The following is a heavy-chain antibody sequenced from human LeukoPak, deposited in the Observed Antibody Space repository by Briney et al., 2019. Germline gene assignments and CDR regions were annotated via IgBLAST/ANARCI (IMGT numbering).Heavy chain of an antibody. Sequence: SETLSLTCTVSGGSISSSNYYWGWIRQPPGKGLEWIGSIYYSGSTYYNPSLKSRVTISVDTSKNQFSLKLSSVTAADTAVYYCARDSTLQQLVLGFGLKAFDIWGQGTMVTVSS. J-gene: IGHJ3*02. CDR2: IYYSGST. V-gene: IGHV4-39*07. CDR1: GGSISSSNYY. D-gene: IGHD6-13*01. CDR3: ARDSTLQQLVLGFGLKAFDI.